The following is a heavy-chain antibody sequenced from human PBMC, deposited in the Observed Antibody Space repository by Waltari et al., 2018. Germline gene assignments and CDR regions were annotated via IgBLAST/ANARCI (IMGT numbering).Heavy chain of an antibody. CDR3: VRDRPHNWFDP. CDR2: VNNDGSDT. V-gene: IGHV3-74*01. J-gene: IGHJ5*01. CDR1: GFTFDSYW. Sequence: EEQVVESGGGLVPPGGSLRLSCADSGFTFDSYWMHWVRQVPGKGLVWVSRVNNDGSDTIYADFVKGRFTISRDNAKNTVYLQMNSLRVDDTAIYYCVRDRPHNWFDPWGQGTLVTVSS.